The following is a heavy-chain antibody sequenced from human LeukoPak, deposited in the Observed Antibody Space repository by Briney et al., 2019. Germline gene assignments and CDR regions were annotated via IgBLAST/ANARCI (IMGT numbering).Heavy chain of an antibody. CDR3: ARGSGIQLWLPVAVDY. V-gene: IGHV3-23*01. Sequence: GGSLRLSCAASGFTFSSYAMSWVRQAPGKGLEWVSVISGSGSGTYYADSVKGRFTISRDNSKNTLYLQMNSLRAEDTAVYYCARGSGIQLWLPVAVDYWGQGTLVTVSS. J-gene: IGHJ4*02. CDR1: GFTFSSYA. D-gene: IGHD5-18*01. CDR2: ISGSGSGT.